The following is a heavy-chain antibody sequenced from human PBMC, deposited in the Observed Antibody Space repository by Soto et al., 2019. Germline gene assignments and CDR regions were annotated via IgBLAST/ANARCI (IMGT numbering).Heavy chain of an antibody. CDR3: AHRGTCGGDCYSFDS. CDR1: GFSLSTRGVG. Sequence: SGPTLVNPTQTLTLTCTFSGFSLSTRGVGVVWIRQPPGKALEWLALIYWNDDKRYSPSLKSRLTITKDTSKNQVVLAMTNMGPVDTATYYCAHRGTCGGDCYSFDSWGLGTLVTVSS. V-gene: IGHV2-5*01. D-gene: IGHD2-21*02. CDR2: IYWNDDK. J-gene: IGHJ4*02.